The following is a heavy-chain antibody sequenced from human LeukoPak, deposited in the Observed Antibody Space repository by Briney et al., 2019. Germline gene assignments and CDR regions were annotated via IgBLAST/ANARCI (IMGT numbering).Heavy chain of an antibody. J-gene: IGHJ4*02. V-gene: IGHV3-21*01. CDR3: ASVYSGSYGDY. CDR2: ISSSSSYI. D-gene: IGHD1-26*01. CDR1: GFTFSSYS. Sequence: PGGSLRLSCAAPGFTFSSYSMNWVRQAPGKGLEWVSSISSSSSYIYYADSVKGRFTISRDNAKNSLYLQMNSLRAEDTAVYYCASVYSGSYGDYWGQGTLVTVSS.